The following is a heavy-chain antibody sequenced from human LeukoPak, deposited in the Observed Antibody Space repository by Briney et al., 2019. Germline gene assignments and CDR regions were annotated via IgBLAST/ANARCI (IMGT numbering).Heavy chain of an antibody. D-gene: IGHD2-2*01. Sequence: SQTLSLTCTVSGGSISNVGYCWSWIRQHPGKGLEWIGYIYYSGSTYYNPSLISRVTISVDTSQNQFSLKLSSVTAADTAVYYCARDPGYCRSTTCYGGAFDIWGQGTMVTVSS. V-gene: IGHV4-31*03. J-gene: IGHJ3*02. CDR3: ARDPGYCRSTTCYGGAFDI. CDR2: IYYSGST. CDR1: GGSISNVGYC.